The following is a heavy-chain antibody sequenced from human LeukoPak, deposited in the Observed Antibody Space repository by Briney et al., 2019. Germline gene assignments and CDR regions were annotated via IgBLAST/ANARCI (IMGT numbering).Heavy chain of an antibody. Sequence: SETLSLTCSVSGGSMTSYYWSWIRQPPGKGLEWIGYIYYSGSTIYSPSLRSRVTISVDKSKNQFSLKLSSVTAADTAVYYCARVGVRAPHLRWHDAFDIWGQGTMVTVSS. CDR3: ARVGVRAPHLRWHDAFDI. J-gene: IGHJ3*02. D-gene: IGHD4-23*01. CDR1: GGSMTSYY. V-gene: IGHV4-59*12. CDR2: IYYSGST.